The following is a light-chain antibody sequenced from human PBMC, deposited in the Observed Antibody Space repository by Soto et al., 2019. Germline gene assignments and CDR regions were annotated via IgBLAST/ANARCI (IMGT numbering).Light chain of an antibody. CDR1: SSDVGGYNY. CDR2: EVS. Sequence: QSALTQPPSASGSLGQSVTISCTGTSSDVGGYNYVSWYQQHPGKAPKLMIYEVSKRTSGVPDRFSGSKSGNTASLTVSGLQAEDEADYYCSSYAGTNNYVFGTGTKLTVL. CDR3: SSYAGTNNYV. J-gene: IGLJ1*01. V-gene: IGLV2-8*01.